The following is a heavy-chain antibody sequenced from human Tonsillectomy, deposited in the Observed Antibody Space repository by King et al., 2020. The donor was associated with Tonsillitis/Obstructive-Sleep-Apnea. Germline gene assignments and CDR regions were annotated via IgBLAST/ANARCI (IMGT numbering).Heavy chain of an antibody. CDR3: AKMXSHRFEX. J-gene: IGHJ3*01. D-gene: IGHD2-8*01. CDR1: GFTVNNNF. CDR2: IYKVTET. Sequence: VQLVESGGSLVQPGGSLRLSCAVSGFTVNNNFVSWVRQAPGKGLEWVSYIYKVTETYYADSVKGRFAMSTDNSKNTLDLQMNSLRAEDTAMYYFAKMXSHRFEXWGXGXMVTVS. V-gene: IGHV3-66*01.